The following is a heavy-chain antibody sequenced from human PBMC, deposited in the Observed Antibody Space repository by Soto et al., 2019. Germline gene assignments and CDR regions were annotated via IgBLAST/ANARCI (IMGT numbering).Heavy chain of an antibody. D-gene: IGHD5-18*01. CDR1: GYSFTSYW. Sequence: PGESLKISCKGSGYSFTSYWISWVRQMPGKGLEWMGRIDPSDSYTNYSPSFQGHVTISADKSISTAYLQWSSLKASDTAMYYCARHPAGYSHTTDYWGQGTLVTVYS. J-gene: IGHJ4*02. CDR2: IDPSDSYT. CDR3: ARHPAGYSHTTDY. V-gene: IGHV5-10-1*01.